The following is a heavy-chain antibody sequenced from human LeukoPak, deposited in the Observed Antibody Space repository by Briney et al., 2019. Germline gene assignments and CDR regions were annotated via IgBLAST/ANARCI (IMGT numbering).Heavy chain of an antibody. Sequence: ASVKVSCKASGYTFTSYDINWVRQATGQGLEWMGWMNPNSGNTGYAQKFQGRVTMTRNTSISTAYMELSSLRSEDTAVYYCERTYDILTGYHDYWGQGTLVTVSS. CDR2: MNPNSGNT. J-gene: IGHJ4*02. CDR1: GYTFTSYD. D-gene: IGHD3-9*01. V-gene: IGHV1-8*01. CDR3: ERTYDILTGYHDY.